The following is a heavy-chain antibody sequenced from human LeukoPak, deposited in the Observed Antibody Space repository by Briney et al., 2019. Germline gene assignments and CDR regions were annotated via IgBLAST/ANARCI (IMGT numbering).Heavy chain of an antibody. D-gene: IGHD6-13*01. CDR3: AGEEAAAGWSAAY. CDR2: IYYSGST. CDR1: GGSISSSSYY. V-gene: IGHV4-39*07. J-gene: IGHJ4*02. Sequence: NPSETLSLTCTVSGGSISSSSYYWGWIRQPPGKGLEWIGSIYYSGSTYYNPSLKSRVTISVDTSKNQFSLKLSSVTAADTAVYYCAGEEAAAGWSAAYWGQGTLVTVSS.